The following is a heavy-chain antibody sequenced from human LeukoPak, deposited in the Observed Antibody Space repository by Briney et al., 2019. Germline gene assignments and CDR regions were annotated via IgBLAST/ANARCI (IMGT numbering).Heavy chain of an antibody. CDR1: GFTFNNFW. CDR2: IKQDGREI. J-gene: IGHJ4*02. V-gene: IGHV3-7*03. Sequence: GGSLRLSCAASGFTFNNFWMSWVRQAPGKGLEWVANIKQDGREIYYVDSVKGRFTISRDNAKNSLYLQMNSLRAEDTAVYYCAKDRGIISDYWGQGTLVTVSS. CDR3: AKDRGIISDY. D-gene: IGHD3-10*01.